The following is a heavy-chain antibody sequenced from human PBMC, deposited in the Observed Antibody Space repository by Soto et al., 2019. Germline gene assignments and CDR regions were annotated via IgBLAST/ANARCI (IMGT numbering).Heavy chain of an antibody. Sequence: GESLKISCETSGYSFTTYWLAWVRQRPGKGLERMGIINPGIINPTDSDIRYSPSFQGRVTISADRSINTAYLQWSSLEASDTAIYYCARHEQFYYQFYGMDVWGQGTTVTVYS. V-gene: IGHV5-51*01. J-gene: IGHJ6*02. CDR1: GYSFTTYW. CDR3: ARHEQFYYQFYGMDV. CDR2: INPGIINPTDSDI. D-gene: IGHD6-19*01.